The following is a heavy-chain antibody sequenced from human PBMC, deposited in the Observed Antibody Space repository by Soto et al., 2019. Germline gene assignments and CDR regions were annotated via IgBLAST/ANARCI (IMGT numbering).Heavy chain of an antibody. J-gene: IGHJ6*02. D-gene: IGHD3-16*01. CDR1: GYRFSSYW. Sequence: GESLKISCKGSGYRFSSYWIAWVRQMPGKGLEWMGIIYPGDSDTRYSPSFEGQVTISADKSNSTAYLQWSSLQASETAMYYCARQGSNGAYYYYGMDGWGQGTTVTVSS. CDR2: IYPGDSDT. V-gene: IGHV5-51*01. CDR3: ARQGSNGAYYYYGMDG.